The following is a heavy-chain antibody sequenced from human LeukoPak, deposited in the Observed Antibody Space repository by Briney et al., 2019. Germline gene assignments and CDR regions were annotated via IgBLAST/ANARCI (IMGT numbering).Heavy chain of an antibody. V-gene: IGHV3-74*01. J-gene: IGHJ6*02. Sequence: PGGSLRPSCAASGFTFSSYWMHWVRQAPGKGLVWVSRINSDGSSTSYADSVKGRFTISRDNAKNTLYLQMNSLRAEDTAVYYCASSVVPAAHYYYYGMDVWGQGTTVTVSS. CDR2: INSDGSST. D-gene: IGHD2-2*01. CDR1: GFTFSSYW. CDR3: ASSVVPAAHYYYYGMDV.